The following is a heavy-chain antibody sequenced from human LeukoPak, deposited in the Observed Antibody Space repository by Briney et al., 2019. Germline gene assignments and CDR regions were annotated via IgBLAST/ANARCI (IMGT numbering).Heavy chain of an antibody. CDR2: INPNSGGT. Sequence: SVKVCLTASGSSFTPYYIHWVCGAPGQGLERMGWINPNSGGTNYAQKSQGRVTMTRDTSISTAYLELSRLRSDDPAVYYCARGNYYRSGRSPFDYWGQGTLVTVSS. J-gene: IGHJ4*02. CDR1: GSSFTPYY. CDR3: ARGNYYRSGRSPFDY. V-gene: IGHV1-2*02. D-gene: IGHD3-10*01.